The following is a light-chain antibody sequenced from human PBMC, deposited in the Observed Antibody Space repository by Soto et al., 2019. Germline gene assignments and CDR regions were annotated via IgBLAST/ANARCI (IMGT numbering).Light chain of an antibody. V-gene: IGKV3D-20*02. CDR1: QTIGDND. CDR3: QQLNSYNT. Sequence: EIVLTQAPDTLSLSPGERGTLSCRASQTIGDNDLAWYQHKPGQAPRLLIYGASSRATGIPDRFSGSGSGTDFTLTISSLQPEDFATYYCQQLNSYNTFGQGTRLEIK. J-gene: IGKJ5*01. CDR2: GAS.